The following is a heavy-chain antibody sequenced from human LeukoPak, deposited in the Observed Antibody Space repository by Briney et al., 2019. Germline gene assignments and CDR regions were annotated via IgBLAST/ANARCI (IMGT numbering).Heavy chain of an antibody. CDR2: LSGSGGST. CDR1: GFTFSAYS. Sequence: GGSLRLSCAASGFTFSAYSMNWVRQAPGKGLEWVSGLSGSGGSTYYADSVKGRFTISRDNSKNTLYLQMNSLRAEDTAVYYCAKDLNWNDFDYWGQGTLVTVSS. D-gene: IGHD1-20*01. V-gene: IGHV3-23*01. CDR3: AKDLNWNDFDY. J-gene: IGHJ4*02.